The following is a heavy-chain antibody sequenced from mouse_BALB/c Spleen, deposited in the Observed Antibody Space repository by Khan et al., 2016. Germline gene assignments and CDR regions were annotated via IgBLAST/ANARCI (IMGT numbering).Heavy chain of an antibody. CDR3: AVSHYYGYFDY. J-gene: IGHJ2*01. V-gene: IGHV3-2*02. CDR1: GYSITSDYV. Sequence: EVQLQESGPGLVKPSQSLSLTCTVTGYSITSDYVWNWIRQFPGDHLEWLGFISYSGSTIYNPSLKSRISITRNSSKHQFFLQLNSVTTDPTATNYCAVSHYYGYFDYWGQGTTLTVSS. CDR2: ISYSGST. D-gene: IGHD1-2*01.